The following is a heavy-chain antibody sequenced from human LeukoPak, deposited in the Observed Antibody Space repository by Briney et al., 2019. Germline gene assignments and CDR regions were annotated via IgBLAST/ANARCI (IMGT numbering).Heavy chain of an antibody. D-gene: IGHD2-15*01. CDR3: ARASPDIVVVVAARGDYFDY. V-gene: IGHV4-39*07. Sequence: SETLSLTCTVSGGSISSSSYYWGWIRQPPGKGLEWTGSIYYSGSTYYNPSLKSRVTISVDTSKNQFSLKLSSVTAADTAVYYCARASPDIVVVVAARGDYFDYWGQGTLVTVSS. CDR1: GGSISSSSYY. CDR2: IYYSGST. J-gene: IGHJ4*02.